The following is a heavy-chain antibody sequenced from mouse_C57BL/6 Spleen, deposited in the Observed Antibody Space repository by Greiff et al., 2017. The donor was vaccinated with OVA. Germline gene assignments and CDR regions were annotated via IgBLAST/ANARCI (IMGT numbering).Heavy chain of an antibody. Sequence: EVHLVESGGGLVKPGGSLKLSCAASGFTFSDYGMHWVRQAPEKGLEWVAYISSGSSTIYYADTVKGRFTISRDKAKNTLFLQMTSLRSEDTAMYYCARRSRSTMPADFAYWGQGTLVTVSA. CDR1: GFTFSDYG. J-gene: IGHJ3*01. D-gene: IGHD2-1*01. V-gene: IGHV5-17*01. CDR2: ISSGSSTI. CDR3: ARRSRSTMPADFAY.